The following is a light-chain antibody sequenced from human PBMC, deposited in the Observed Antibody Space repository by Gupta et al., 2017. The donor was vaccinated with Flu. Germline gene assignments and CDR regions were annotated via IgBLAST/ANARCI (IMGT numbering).Light chain of an antibody. CDR1: NDVGGYNY. V-gene: IGLV2-8*01. Sequence: NDVGGYNYVPWYQQHPGEAPKLIIYGVTQRPSGVPARFSGSKAGNTAYLSVSDLQAEDEADYYCSSYSGSSDLWVFGGGTKLTVL. J-gene: IGLJ3*02. CDR3: SSYSGSSDLWV. CDR2: GVT.